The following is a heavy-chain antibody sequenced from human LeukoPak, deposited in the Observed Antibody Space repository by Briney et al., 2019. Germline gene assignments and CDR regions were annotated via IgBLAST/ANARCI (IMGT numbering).Heavy chain of an antibody. D-gene: IGHD3-10*01. V-gene: IGHV4-34*01. CDR2: INHSGST. Sequence: SETLSLTCAVNGGSFSGYYWSWIRQPPGKGLEWIGEINHSGSTNYNPSLKSRVTISVDTSKNQFSLKLSSVTAADTAVYYCARATSWGSGRPLVRGYYFDYWGQGTLVTVSS. CDR3: ARATSWGSGRPLVRGYYFDY. J-gene: IGHJ4*02. CDR1: GGSFSGYY.